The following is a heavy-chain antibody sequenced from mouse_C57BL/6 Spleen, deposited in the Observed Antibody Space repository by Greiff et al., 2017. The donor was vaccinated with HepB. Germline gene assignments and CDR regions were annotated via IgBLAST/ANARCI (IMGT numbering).Heavy chain of an antibody. CDR2: IRSKSNNYAT. Sequence: EVKLVESGGGLVQPKGSLKLSCAASGFSFNTYAMNWVRQAPGKGLEWVARIRSKSNNYATYYADSVKDRFTISRDDSESMLYLQMNNLKTEDTAMYYCVRQTGTRYFDYWGQGTTLTVSS. D-gene: IGHD4-1*01. J-gene: IGHJ2*01. CDR3: VRQTGTRYFDY. V-gene: IGHV10-1*01. CDR1: GFSFNTYA.